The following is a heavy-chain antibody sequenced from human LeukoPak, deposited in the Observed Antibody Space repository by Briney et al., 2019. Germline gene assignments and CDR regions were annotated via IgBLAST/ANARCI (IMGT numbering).Heavy chain of an antibody. D-gene: IGHD1-26*01. Sequence: SETLSLTCTVSGGSISSYYWSWIRQPPGKGLEWIGYIYYSGSTNYNPSLKSRVTISVDTSKNQFSLKLSSVTAADTAVYYCAGESIVGADDIDYWGQGTLVTVSS. CDR1: GGSISSYY. J-gene: IGHJ4*02. CDR2: IYYSGST. V-gene: IGHV4-59*08. CDR3: AGESIVGADDIDY.